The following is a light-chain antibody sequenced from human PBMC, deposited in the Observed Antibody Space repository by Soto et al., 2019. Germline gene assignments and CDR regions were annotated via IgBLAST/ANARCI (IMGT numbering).Light chain of an antibody. J-gene: IGKJ1*01. CDR2: KAS. V-gene: IGKV1-5*03. CDR1: QSISVW. CDR3: QQYNSYSTT. Sequence: DIQMTQSPPTLSASVGDRVTITCRASQSISVWLAWYQQKAGKAPNLLIYKASRLESGVPSRFSGSGSETEFTLTISGLQPGDSATYYCQQYNSYSTTFGQGTKVDIK.